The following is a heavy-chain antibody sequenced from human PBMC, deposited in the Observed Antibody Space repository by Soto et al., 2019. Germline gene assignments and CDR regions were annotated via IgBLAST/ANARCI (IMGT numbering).Heavy chain of an antibody. CDR1: GYIFTNFV. CDR3: ARDLSTASYYNY. J-gene: IGHJ4*02. V-gene: IGHV1-18*01. Sequence: QVQLVQSGAEVKKPGASVKVSCKASGYIFTNFVISWVRQAPGQGLEWMGWISTSNDDINYAPKLQGRLTMTTDTSTSTAYMELWSLRSDDTAVYYCARDLSTASYYNYWGQGTLVTVSS. CDR2: ISTSNDDI. D-gene: IGHD1-26*01.